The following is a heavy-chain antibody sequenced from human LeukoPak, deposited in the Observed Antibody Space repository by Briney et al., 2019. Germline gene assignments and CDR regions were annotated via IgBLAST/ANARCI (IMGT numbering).Heavy chain of an antibody. CDR2: FHLDANPT. CDR1: GFTFSGSG. J-gene: IGHJ4*02. Sequence: GGSLRLSCVASGFTFSGSGMHWVRQAPGKGLEWVSLFHLDANPTYYTDSVKGRFTISRDISKSTLYLQMDSLRAEDTAIYYCAKDFTGSYTIDYWGQGTLVTVTS. CDR3: AKDFTGSYTIDY. V-gene: IGHV3-30*02. D-gene: IGHD2-2*02.